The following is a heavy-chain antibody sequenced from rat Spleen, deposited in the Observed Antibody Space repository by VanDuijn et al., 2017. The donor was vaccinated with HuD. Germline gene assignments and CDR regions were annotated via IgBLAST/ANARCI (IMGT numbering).Heavy chain of an antibody. J-gene: IGHJ2*01. V-gene: IGHV5S13*01. Sequence: EVQLVESGGGLVRPGGSLKLSCSVSGFTFSNFDMAWVRQAPTKGLEWVSSISPSGVTYYPDSMKGRFTISRDNAENTVYLQMNSLRSEDTATYYCAKVPPPHTTGIPDWGQGVMVTVSS. CDR1: GFTFSNFD. CDR2: ISPSGVT. D-gene: IGHD1-9*01. CDR3: AKVPPPHTTGIPD.